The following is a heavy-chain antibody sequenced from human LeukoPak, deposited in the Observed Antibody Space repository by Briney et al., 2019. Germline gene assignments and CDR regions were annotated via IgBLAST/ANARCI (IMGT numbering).Heavy chain of an antibody. V-gene: IGHV1-18*04. J-gene: IGHJ5*02. D-gene: IGHD2-15*01. CDR2: ISAYNGNT. CDR3: ARDRQRVVVVAATPNWFDP. Sequence: ASVKVSCKASGYTFTSYGISWVGQAPGQGLEGMGWISAYNGNTNYAQKLQGRVTMTTDTSTSTAYMELRSLRSDDTDVYYCARDRQRVVVVAATPNWFDPWGQGTLVTVSS. CDR1: GYTFTSYG.